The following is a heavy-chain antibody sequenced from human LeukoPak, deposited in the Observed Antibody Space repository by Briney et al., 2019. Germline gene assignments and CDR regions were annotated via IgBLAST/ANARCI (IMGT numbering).Heavy chain of an antibody. CDR1: GFTFSSYS. Sequence: PGGSLRLSCAASGFTFSSYSMNWVRQAPGKGLEWVSSISSSSSYIYYADSVKGRFTISRDNAKKSLYLQMNSLRAEDPGVYYWWRDYAGIARRCAYWAQGTLV. CDR2: ISSSSSYI. V-gene: IGHV3-21*01. D-gene: IGHD6-13*01. CDR3: WRDYAGIARRCAY. J-gene: IGHJ4*02.